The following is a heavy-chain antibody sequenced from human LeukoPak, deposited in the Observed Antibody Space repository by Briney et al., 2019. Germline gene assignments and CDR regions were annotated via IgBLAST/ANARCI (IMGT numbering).Heavy chain of an antibody. CDR1: GDSISSYY. J-gene: IGHJ4*02. CDR2: LYYIGST. D-gene: IGHD4-11*01. CDR3: ASRSKTTDDY. Sequence: PSETLSLTCTVSGDSISSYYWSCIRQPPGKGLEWMGYLYYIGSTNYNPALKSRVTISVDTSKNQFSLMLSSVTAADTAVYYCASRSKTTDDYWGQGTLVTVSS. V-gene: IGHV4-59*08.